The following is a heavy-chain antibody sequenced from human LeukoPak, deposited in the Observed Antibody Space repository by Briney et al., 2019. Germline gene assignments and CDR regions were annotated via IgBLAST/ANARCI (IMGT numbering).Heavy chain of an antibody. V-gene: IGHV4-39*01. D-gene: IGHD3-22*01. J-gene: IGHJ4*02. CDR1: GDSVSDTTHY. CDR2: IYYTGST. Sequence: SETLSLTCTVSGDSVSDTTHYWGWIRQPPGKGLEWIGNIYYTGSTYSNPSLRSRVTMSVGTSKNQFSLKMSSVTAADTAVYYCARHGPNYYDSSGEGYWGQGTLVTVSS. CDR3: ARHGPNYYDSSGEGY.